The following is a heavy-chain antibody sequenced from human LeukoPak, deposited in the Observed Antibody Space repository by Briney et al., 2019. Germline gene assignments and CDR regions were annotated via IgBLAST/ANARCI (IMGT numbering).Heavy chain of an antibody. CDR1: GFTSGNHA. V-gene: IGHV3-23*01. Sequence: GGSLRLSCAGSGFTSGNHAMSWVRQAPGKGLEWGSAISGRGDSTYYADSVKGRFTISRDNSKNTLSLQMSSLRPEDTAVYYCAKSDCTYITCYVLDYWGQGTLVTVSS. CDR3: AKSDCTYITCYVLDY. CDR2: ISGRGDST. J-gene: IGHJ4*02. D-gene: IGHD2-2*01.